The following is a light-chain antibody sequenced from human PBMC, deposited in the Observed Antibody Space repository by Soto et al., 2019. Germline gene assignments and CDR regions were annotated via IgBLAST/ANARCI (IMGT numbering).Light chain of an antibody. CDR1: QSINTG. V-gene: IGKV1-5*01. CDR3: QQYQSSATST. Sequence: DIQMTQSPSSLSASVGDRVTITCRASQSINTGLAWYQQKSGKAPKLLIYDVSNLEGGVPSRFSGSGSGTEFTLTISSLQLDDFATYHCQQYQSSATSTFGQGTTV. J-gene: IGKJ1*01. CDR2: DVS.